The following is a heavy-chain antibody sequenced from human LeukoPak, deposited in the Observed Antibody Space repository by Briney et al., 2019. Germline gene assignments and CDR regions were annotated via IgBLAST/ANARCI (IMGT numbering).Heavy chain of an antibody. D-gene: IGHD4-17*01. V-gene: IGHV3-7*01. CDR1: GFTFSSYW. CDR3: ARAPGEGWFDP. CDR2: IKQDGSEK. Sequence: AGGPLRLSCAASGFTFSSYWMSWVRQAPGKGLEWVASIKQDGSEKYHVDSVKGRFTISRDNAKNSLYLQMNSLRAEDTALYYCARAPGEGWFDPWGQGTLVTVSS. J-gene: IGHJ5*02.